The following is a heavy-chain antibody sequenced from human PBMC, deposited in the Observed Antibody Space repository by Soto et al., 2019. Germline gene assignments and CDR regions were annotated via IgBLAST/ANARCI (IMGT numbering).Heavy chain of an antibody. V-gene: IGHV4-59*01. D-gene: IGHD6-13*01. CDR1: GGSMIAYY. J-gene: IGHJ4*02. CDR3: ARVRGTAGKRYFDY. Sequence: WETLTLTCTASGGSMIAYYWNWMRQPPGKGLQWIGYTYYSGSTTYNPSLKSRVTISVDSSKNQFSLKLDSVTPADTAVYYCARVRGTAGKRYFDYWGPGTLVTV. CDR2: TYYSGST.